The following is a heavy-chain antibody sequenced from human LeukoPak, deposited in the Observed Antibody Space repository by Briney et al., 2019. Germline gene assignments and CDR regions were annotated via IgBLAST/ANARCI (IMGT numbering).Heavy chain of an antibody. V-gene: IGHV3-23*01. D-gene: IGHD2-15*01. J-gene: IGHJ4*02. Sequence: PGGSLRLSCAASGFSFTTYAMSWVRQAPGKGVEWLSTVSDSGADTYYADSVKGRFTISRDNSRNTVYLQMNSLRAEDAAVYYCAKSHLVAQRGYYDYWGQGTLVTVSS. CDR3: AKSHLVAQRGYYDY. CDR2: VSDSGADT. CDR1: GFSFTTYA.